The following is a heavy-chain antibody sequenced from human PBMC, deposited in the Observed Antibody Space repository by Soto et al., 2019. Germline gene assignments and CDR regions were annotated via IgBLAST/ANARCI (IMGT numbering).Heavy chain of an antibody. J-gene: IGHJ4*02. CDR1: EYTFTGYY. Sequence: ASVKVSCKASEYTFTGYYMHWVRQAPGQGLEWMGWINPNSGGTNYAQKFQGRVTMTRDTSISTAYMELSRLRSDDTAVYYCARVSNLPPRPLFGYWGQGTLVTVSS. D-gene: IGHD1-1*01. CDR3: ARVSNLPPRPLFGY. V-gene: IGHV1-2*02. CDR2: INPNSGGT.